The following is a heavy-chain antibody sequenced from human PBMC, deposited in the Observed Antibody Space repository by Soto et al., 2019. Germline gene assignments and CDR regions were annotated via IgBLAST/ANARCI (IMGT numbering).Heavy chain of an antibody. CDR3: ARSLTGALHPIDY. CDR2: IIPIFGTA. Sequence: VKVSCKASGGTFSSYAISWVRQAPGQGLEWMGGIIPIFGTANYAQKFQGRVTITADKSTSTAYMELSSLRSEDTAVYYCARSLTGALHPIDYWGQGTLVTVSS. D-gene: IGHD3-9*01. J-gene: IGHJ4*02. CDR1: GGTFSSYA. V-gene: IGHV1-69*06.